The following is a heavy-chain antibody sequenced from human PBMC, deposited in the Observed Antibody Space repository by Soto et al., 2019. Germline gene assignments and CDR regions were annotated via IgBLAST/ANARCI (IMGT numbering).Heavy chain of an antibody. CDR3: ARDAAIGMNDY. CDR2: INAYNGNT. CDR1: GYTFTSYG. Sequence: QVQLVQSGAEVKKPGASVKVSCKASGYTFTSYGISWVRQAPGQGLEWMGWINAYNGNTKYVQKLQGRVTMTTDTPTSTAYVDLRSLRSDDTAVYYCARDAAIGMNDYWGQGTLVTVSS. J-gene: IGHJ4*02. D-gene: IGHD1-20*01. V-gene: IGHV1-18*01.